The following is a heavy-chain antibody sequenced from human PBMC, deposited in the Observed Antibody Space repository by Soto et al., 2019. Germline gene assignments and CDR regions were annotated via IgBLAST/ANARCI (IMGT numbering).Heavy chain of an antibody. J-gene: IGHJ6*02. CDR3: ARWYDTLTGPRDGMDV. CDR2: SSAYKGNT. D-gene: IGHD3-9*01. V-gene: IGHV1-18*01. Sequence: QVQLVQSGAEVKKPGASVKVSCKASGYTFTRYGISWVRQARGQGLEWMGWSSAYKGNTNYAQKFQGRATRTTDTATSTAYMEMRSLRSDDTAGYYCARWYDTLTGPRDGMDVWGQGTTVTVSS. CDR1: GYTFTRYG.